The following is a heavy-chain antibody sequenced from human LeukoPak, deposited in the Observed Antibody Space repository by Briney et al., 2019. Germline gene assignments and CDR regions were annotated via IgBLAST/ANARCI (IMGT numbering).Heavy chain of an antibody. D-gene: IGHD6-19*01. CDR1: GFTFSSYA. Sequence: GGSLRLSCSASGFTFSSYAMHWVRQAPGKGLEWVAVISYDGSNKYYADSVKGRFTISRDNSKNTLYLQMNSLRAEDTAVYYCARVHSSGWLSFDYWGQGTLVTVSS. V-gene: IGHV3-30-3*01. CDR3: ARVHSSGWLSFDY. J-gene: IGHJ4*02. CDR2: ISYDGSNK.